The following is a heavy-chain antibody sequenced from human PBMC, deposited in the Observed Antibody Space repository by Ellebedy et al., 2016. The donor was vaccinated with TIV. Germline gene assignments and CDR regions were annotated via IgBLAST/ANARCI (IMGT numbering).Heavy chain of an antibody. J-gene: IGHJ6*02. CDR3: AKSFAGSSNYYYGMDV. CDR2: ISGSGGST. D-gene: IGHD3-16*01. Sequence: GESLKISCAASGFTFSSYAMSWVRQAPGKGLEWVSAISGSGGSTYYADSVKGRFTISRDNSKNTLYLQMNSLRAEDTAVYYCAKSFAGSSNYYYGMDVWGQGTTVTVSS. V-gene: IGHV3-23*01. CDR1: GFTFSSYA.